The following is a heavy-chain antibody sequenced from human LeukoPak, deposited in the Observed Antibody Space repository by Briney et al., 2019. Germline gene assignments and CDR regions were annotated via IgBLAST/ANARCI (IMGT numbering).Heavy chain of an antibody. CDR2: IYYSGST. CDR3: AREGYTSSQSIDF. Sequence: PSETLSLTCTVSGGSISSGGYYWRWIRQHPGKGLEWIGYIYYSGSTYYNPSLKSRVTISINTSKNQFSLKLSSVTAADTAVYYCAREGYTSSQSIDFWGQGTLVTVSS. J-gene: IGHJ4*02. D-gene: IGHD6-13*01. V-gene: IGHV4-31*03. CDR1: GGSISSGGYY.